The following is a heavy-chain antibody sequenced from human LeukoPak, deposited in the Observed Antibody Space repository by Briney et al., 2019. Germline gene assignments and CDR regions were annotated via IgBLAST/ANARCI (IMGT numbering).Heavy chain of an antibody. J-gene: IGHJ6*02. CDR3: ARDGYYYDSGDDFYYYYGMDV. D-gene: IGHD3-10*01. CDR1: GFTFSSYS. Sequence: PGGSLRLSCAASGFTFSSYSMNWVRQAPGKGLEWVSSISSSSSYIYYADSVKGRFTISRDNAKNSLYLQMNSLRAEDTAVYYCARDGYYYDSGDDFYYYYGMDVWGQGTTVTVSS. V-gene: IGHV3-21*01. CDR2: ISSSSSYI.